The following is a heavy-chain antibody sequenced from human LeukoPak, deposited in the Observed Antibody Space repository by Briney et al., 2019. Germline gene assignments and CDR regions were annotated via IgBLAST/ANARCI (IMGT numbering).Heavy chain of an antibody. V-gene: IGHV1-2*02. J-gene: IGHJ4*02. CDR1: GYTFTGYY. D-gene: IGHD2-21*01. CDR3: ARVWSPYYFDY. Sequence: ASVKVSCKASGYTFTGYYMHWVRQAPGQGLEWMGWINPNSGGTNYAQKFQGRVTMTRNTSISTAYMELSSLRSEDTAVYYCARVWSPYYFDYWGQGTLVTVSS. CDR2: INPNSGGT.